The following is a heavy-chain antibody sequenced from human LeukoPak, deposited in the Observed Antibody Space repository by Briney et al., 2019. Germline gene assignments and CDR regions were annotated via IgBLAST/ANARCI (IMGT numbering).Heavy chain of an antibody. Sequence: AGGSLRLSCAASGFTFSSYSVNWVRQAPGKGLEWVSSISSSSSYIYYADSVKGRFTISRDNAKNSLYLQMNSLRAEDTAVYYCARDDSSSSGFYYYYYMDVWGKGITVTVSS. J-gene: IGHJ6*03. CDR1: GFTFSSYS. CDR3: ARDDSSSSGFYYYYYMDV. CDR2: ISSSSSYI. V-gene: IGHV3-21*01. D-gene: IGHD6-6*01.